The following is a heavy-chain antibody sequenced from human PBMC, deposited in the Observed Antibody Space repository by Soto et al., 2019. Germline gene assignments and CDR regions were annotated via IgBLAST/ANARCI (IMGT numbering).Heavy chain of an antibody. CDR3: ARDLGSSPSYYYYGMDV. J-gene: IGHJ6*02. CDR2: IIPIFGTA. V-gene: IGHV1-69*01. Sequence: QVQLVQSGAEVKKPGSSVKVSCKASGGTFSSYAISWVRQAPGQGLEWMGGIIPIFGTANYAQKFQGRVTITADESTSTAYMELSSLRSDDTAVYYCARDLGSSPSYYYYGMDVWGQGTTVTVSS. D-gene: IGHD6-13*01. CDR1: GGTFSSYA.